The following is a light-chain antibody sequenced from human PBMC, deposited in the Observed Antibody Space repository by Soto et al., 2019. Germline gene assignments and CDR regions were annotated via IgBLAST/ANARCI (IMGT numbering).Light chain of an antibody. CDR2: EAS. CDR3: CSYAGSSTYVA. J-gene: IGLJ2*01. Sequence: QSALTQPAPVSGSPGQSITISCTGTSSDVGSYNLVSWYQQHPGKAPKLMIYEASERPSGVSNRFSGSKSGNTASLTISGLQAEDEADYYCCSYAGSSTYVAFGGGSKLTVL. CDR1: SSDVGSYNL. V-gene: IGLV2-23*01.